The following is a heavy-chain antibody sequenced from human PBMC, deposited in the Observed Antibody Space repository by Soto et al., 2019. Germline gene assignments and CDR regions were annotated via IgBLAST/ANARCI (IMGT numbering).Heavy chain of an antibody. CDR3: AKTETFKGYYNAFDY. J-gene: IGHJ4*02. V-gene: IGHV3-23*01. Sequence: GSLRLSCAASGFSFAGYALTWVRLAPGKGLERVASISGGGGSTYYADSVKSRFSISRDNSNRMVYLQMGSLTAGDTAVYYCAKTETFKGYYNAFDYWGQGTRVTVAS. CDR2: ISGGGGST. D-gene: IGHD3-10*01. CDR1: GFSFAGYA.